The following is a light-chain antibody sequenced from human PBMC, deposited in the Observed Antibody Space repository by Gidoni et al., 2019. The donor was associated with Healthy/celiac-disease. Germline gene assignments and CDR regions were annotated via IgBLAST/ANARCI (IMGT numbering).Light chain of an antibody. CDR3: QQYGSSPFD. J-gene: IGKJ4*01. V-gene: IGKV3-20*01. Sequence: EIVLTQSPGTLPLSPGERATLSCRASQSVSSSYLAWYQQKPGQAPRLLIYGASSRATGIPDRFSGSGSGTDFTLTISRLEPEDFAVYYCQQYGSSPFDFGGGTKVEIK. CDR2: GAS. CDR1: QSVSSSY.